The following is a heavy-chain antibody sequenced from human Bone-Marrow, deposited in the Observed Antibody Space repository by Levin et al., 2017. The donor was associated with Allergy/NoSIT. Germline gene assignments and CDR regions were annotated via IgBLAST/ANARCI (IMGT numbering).Heavy chain of an antibody. CDR3: ARDLQSGDS. CDR1: GFTFSDHY. V-gene: IGHV3-72*01. D-gene: IGHD5-24*01. Sequence: PGESLKISCAASGFTFSDHYMDWVRQAPGKGLEWVGRSRNRVNSYTTEYAASVKGRFTISRDDSKNSLYLQMNSLKTEDTAVYYCARDLQSGDSWGQGTLVTVSS. CDR2: SRNRVNSYTT. J-gene: IGHJ4*02.